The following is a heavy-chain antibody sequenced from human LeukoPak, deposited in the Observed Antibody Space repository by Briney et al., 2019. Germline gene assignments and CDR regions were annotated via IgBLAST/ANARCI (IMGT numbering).Heavy chain of an antibody. CDR3: AKEGRSLQTY. Sequence: PGGSLRLSCAASGITFSRFWMSWVRQAPGKGLQWVANINQDGTETYYVDSVKGRFTISRDNAKNSLYLQMNSLRVEDTAVYYCAKEGRSLQTYWGQGTLVTVSS. J-gene: IGHJ4*02. CDR2: INQDGTET. CDR1: GITFSRFW. D-gene: IGHD5-24*01. V-gene: IGHV3-7*03.